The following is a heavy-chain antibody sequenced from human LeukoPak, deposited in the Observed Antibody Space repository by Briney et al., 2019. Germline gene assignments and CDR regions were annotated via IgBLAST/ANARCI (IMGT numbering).Heavy chain of an antibody. CDR2: MNPNSGNT. D-gene: IGHD3-10*01. CDR1: GYTFTSYD. Sequence: ASVKVSCKASGYTFTSYDINWVRQATGQGLEWMGWMNPNSGNTGYAQKFQGRVTMTRNTSISTAYMELSGLRSEDTAVYYCASGYYYGSGRPYYYMDVWGKGTTVTVSS. V-gene: IGHV1-8*01. CDR3: ASGYYYGSGRPYYYMDV. J-gene: IGHJ6*03.